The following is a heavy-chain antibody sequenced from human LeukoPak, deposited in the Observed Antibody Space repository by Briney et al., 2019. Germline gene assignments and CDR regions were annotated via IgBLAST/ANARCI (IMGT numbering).Heavy chain of an antibody. CDR3: ATIKRGSIYGYFDF. V-gene: IGHV4-59*11. CDR1: GVSISSHY. D-gene: IGHD5-18*01. CDR2: MFDSEST. Sequence: SETLSLTCTVSGVSISSHYWSWIRQPPGKGLEWIGYMFDSESTKDNPSLKSRITLSADTSKNQFSLRMSSVTAADTAVYYCATIKRGSIYGYFDFWGQGILVTVSS. J-gene: IGHJ4*02.